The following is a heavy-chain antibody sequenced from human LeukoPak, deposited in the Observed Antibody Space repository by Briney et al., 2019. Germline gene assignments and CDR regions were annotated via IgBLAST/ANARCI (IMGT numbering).Heavy chain of an antibody. CDR1: GGSISSSSYY. CDR3: ARPSYYYYYYMDV. CDR2: IYYSGST. V-gene: IGHV4-39*01. Sequence: KTSETLSLTCTVSGGSISSSSYYWGWIRQPPGKGLEWIGSIYYSGSTYYNPSLKSRVTISVDTSKNQFSLKLSSVTAADTAVYYCARPSYYYYYYMDVWGKGTTVTVSS. J-gene: IGHJ6*03.